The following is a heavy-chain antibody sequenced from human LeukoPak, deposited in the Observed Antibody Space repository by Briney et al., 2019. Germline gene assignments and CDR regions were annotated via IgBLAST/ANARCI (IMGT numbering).Heavy chain of an antibody. V-gene: IGHV3-23*01. J-gene: IGHJ4*02. Sequence: GGSLRLSCAASRFTFSSYSMNWVRQAPGKGLEWVSSISASGDTTYYVDSVKGRFTISRDNSKKMLYLQMNSLRAEDTAFYYCAKAELGVDTFFDYWGQGTLVTVSS. CDR1: RFTFSSYS. D-gene: IGHD3-3*01. CDR3: AKAELGVDTFFDY. CDR2: ISASGDTT.